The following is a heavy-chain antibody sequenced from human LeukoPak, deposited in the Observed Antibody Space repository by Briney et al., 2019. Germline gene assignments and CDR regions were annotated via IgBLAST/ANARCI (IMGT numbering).Heavy chain of an antibody. V-gene: IGHV3-23*01. J-gene: IGHJ4*02. Sequence: GGSLRLSCAASGFTFSSYAMSWVRQAPGKGLEWVSAIVGSGGSTYYADSVKGRFTISRDNSKNTLYLQMNSLRAEDTAVYYCAKHPYYDSSGVLGYWGQGTLVTVSS. CDR2: IVGSGGST. CDR3: AKHPYYDSSGVLGY. D-gene: IGHD3-22*01. CDR1: GFTFSSYA.